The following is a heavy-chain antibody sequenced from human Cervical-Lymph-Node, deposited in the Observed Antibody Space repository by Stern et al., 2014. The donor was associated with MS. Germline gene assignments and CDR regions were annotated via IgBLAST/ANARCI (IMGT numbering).Heavy chain of an antibody. J-gene: IGHJ4*02. CDR3: ARDRHDLGYCSGGSCYLPDY. D-gene: IGHD2-15*01. CDR1: GFTFSSYG. CDR2: IWHDGSNN. Sequence: VQLLESGGGVVQPGRSLRLSCAASGFTFSSYGMHWVRQAPGKGLELVAVIWHDGSNNYYADSVKGRFTISRDNSKNTLYLQMNSLRAEDTAVYYCARDRHDLGYCSGGSCYLPDYWGQGTLVTVSS. V-gene: IGHV3-33*01.